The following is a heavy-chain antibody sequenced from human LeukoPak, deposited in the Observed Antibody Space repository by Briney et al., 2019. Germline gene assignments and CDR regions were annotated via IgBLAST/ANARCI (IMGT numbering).Heavy chain of an antibody. J-gene: IGHJ3*02. V-gene: IGHV4-4*02. CDR3: ARDGGHLYGGNSNDAFDI. CDR2: IYHSGST. D-gene: IGHD4-23*01. Sequence: PSGTLSLTCAVSGGSISSSNWWSWVRQPPGKGLEWIGEIYHSGSTNYNPSLKSRVTISVDKSKNQFSLKLSSVTAADTAVYYCARDGGHLYGGNSNDAFDIWGQGTMVTVSS. CDR1: GGSISSSNW.